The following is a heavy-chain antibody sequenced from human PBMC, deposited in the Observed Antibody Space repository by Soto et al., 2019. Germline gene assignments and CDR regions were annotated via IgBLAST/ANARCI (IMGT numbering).Heavy chain of an antibody. D-gene: IGHD3-10*01. Sequence: EVQLVESGGGLVQTGGSLRLSCAASGFTFSSYWMTWVRQAPGKGLEWVGNIKQDGSEIYYVDSVKGRFTISRDNAKNSLYLQMNSLRAEDTAVYYCASRGARDYGSGMDWGQGTLVTVSS. CDR2: IKQDGSEI. V-gene: IGHV3-7*01. CDR3: ASRGARDYGSGMD. CDR1: GFTFSSYW. J-gene: IGHJ4*02.